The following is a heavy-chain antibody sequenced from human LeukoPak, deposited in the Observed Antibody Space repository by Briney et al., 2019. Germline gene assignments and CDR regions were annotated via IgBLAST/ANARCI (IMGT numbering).Heavy chain of an antibody. Sequence: GGSLRLSCAASGFTFSSYWMSWVRQAPGKGLEWVANIKQDGSEKYYVDSVKGRFTISRDNAKNSLYLQMNSLRAEDTAVYYCARGTYYYDSSGYPLDYWGQGPLVTVSS. CDR2: IKQDGSEK. V-gene: IGHV3-7*01. D-gene: IGHD3-22*01. CDR3: ARGTYYYDSSGYPLDY. CDR1: GFTFSSYW. J-gene: IGHJ4*02.